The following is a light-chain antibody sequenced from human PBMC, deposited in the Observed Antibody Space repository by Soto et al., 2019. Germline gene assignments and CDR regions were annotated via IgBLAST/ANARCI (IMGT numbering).Light chain of an antibody. J-gene: IGKJ2*01. CDR1: QNISSY. V-gene: IGKV1-39*01. CDR2: TAS. Sequence: DIQMDQSPSSLSASVGDRVTITCRASQNISSYLNWYQQRPVTAPKRLIHTASSLESEVPSRFSGSGAGTHFTPTITSRQPEDFATYYCQKRFNTLPYTCGQGTKLE. CDR3: QKRFNTLPYT.